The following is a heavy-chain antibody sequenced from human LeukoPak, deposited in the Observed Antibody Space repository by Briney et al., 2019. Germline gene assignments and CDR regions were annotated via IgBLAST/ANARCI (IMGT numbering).Heavy chain of an antibody. Sequence: SETLSLTCTVSGGSIGSYYWSWIRQPAGKGLEWIGRIYTSGSTNYNPSLKSRVTMSVDTSKNQFSLKLSSVTAADTAVYYCARDPSSSWSPYYFGYWERGTLVTAS. CDR1: GGSIGSYY. CDR3: ARDPSSSWSPYYFGY. CDR2: IYTSGST. D-gene: IGHD6-13*01. J-gene: IGHJ4*02. V-gene: IGHV4-4*07.